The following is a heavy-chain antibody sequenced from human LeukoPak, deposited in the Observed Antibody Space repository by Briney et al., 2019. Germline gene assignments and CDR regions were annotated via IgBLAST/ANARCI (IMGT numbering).Heavy chain of an antibody. D-gene: IGHD3-10*01. Sequence: GGTLRLSCAASGFTFSNYGMSWVRQAPGKGLEWVSSISGSGDSTYYADSVKGRFTISRDNSKNTLYLQMNSLRAEDTAVYYCASILLWFGGPGSVDYWGQGTLVTVSS. CDR2: ISGSGDST. CDR3: ASILLWFGGPGSVDY. V-gene: IGHV3-23*01. J-gene: IGHJ4*02. CDR1: GFTFSNYG.